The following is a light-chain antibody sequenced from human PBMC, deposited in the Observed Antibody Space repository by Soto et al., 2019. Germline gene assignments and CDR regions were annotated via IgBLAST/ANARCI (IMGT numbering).Light chain of an antibody. CDR3: QTWSTGLKV. V-gene: IGLV4-69*01. CDR1: SGHSSFA. Sequence: QSVLTQSPSASASLGASVKLTCTLSSGHSSFAVAWHQQQAEKGPRYLMKLNSDGSHTKGDGIPDRFSGSSSGTERYLIISSLQSEDEADYYCQTWSTGLKVFGGGTKLTVL. J-gene: IGLJ3*02. CDR2: LNSDGSH.